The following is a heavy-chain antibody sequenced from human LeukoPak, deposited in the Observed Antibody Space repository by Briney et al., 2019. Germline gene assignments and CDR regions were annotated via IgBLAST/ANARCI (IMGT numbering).Heavy chain of an antibody. D-gene: IGHD3-22*01. Sequence: SQTLSLTCTVSGYSISSGYYWGWIRQPPGKGLEWIGSIYHSGSTYYNPSLKSRVTISVDTSKNQFSLKLSSVTAADTAVYYCARDRPAMIPNAFDIWGQGTMVTVSS. J-gene: IGHJ3*02. CDR3: ARDRPAMIPNAFDI. CDR1: GYSISSGYY. CDR2: IYHSGST. V-gene: IGHV4-38-2*02.